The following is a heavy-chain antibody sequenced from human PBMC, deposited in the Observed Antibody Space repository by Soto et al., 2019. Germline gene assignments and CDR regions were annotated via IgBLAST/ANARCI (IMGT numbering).Heavy chain of an antibody. CDR2: IYSNGDT. V-gene: IGHV4-31*03. D-gene: IGHD6-6*01. J-gene: IGHJ6*02. CDR3: ARRGGSSSRYYYYALDV. CDR1: SGSMNNGGYY. Sequence: SSETLSLTCSVSSGSMNNGGYYWSWIRQLPGKGLEWIGYIYSNGDTYYNPSLKSRVTISVDTSKNQFSLNLTSVTAADTAVYYCARRGGSSSRYYYYALDVWGQGTTVTVSS.